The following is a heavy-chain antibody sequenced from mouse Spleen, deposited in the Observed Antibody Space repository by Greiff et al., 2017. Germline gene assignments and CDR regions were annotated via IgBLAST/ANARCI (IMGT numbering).Heavy chain of an antibody. Sequence: VKLQESGPGLVAPSQSLSITCTVSGFSLTSYGVHWVRQPPGKGLEWLVVIWSDGSTTYNSALKSRLSISKDNSKSQVFLKMNSLQTDDTAMYYCARHGYYPYYAMDYWGQGTSVTVSS. CDR2: IWSDGST. J-gene: IGHJ4*01. V-gene: IGHV2-6-1*01. CDR1: GFSLTSYG. CDR3: ARHGYYPYYAMDY. D-gene: IGHD2-3*01.